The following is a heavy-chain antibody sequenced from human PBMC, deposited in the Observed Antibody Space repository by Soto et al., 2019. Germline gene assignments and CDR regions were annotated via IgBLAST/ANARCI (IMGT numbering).Heavy chain of an antibody. CDR2: ISWDGGST. J-gene: IGHJ6*02. CDR3: AKGLDYGGNSDYYYGMDV. Sequence: GGSLRLSCAASGFTFADYTMHWVRQAPGKGLEWVSLISWDGGSTYYADSVKGRFTISRDNSKNSLYLQMNSLRTEDTALYYCAKGLDYGGNSDYYYGMDVWGQGTTVTVSS. CDR1: GFTFADYT. V-gene: IGHV3-43*01. D-gene: IGHD4-17*01.